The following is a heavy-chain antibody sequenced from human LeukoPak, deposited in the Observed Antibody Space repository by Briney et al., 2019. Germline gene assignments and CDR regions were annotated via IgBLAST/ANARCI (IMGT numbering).Heavy chain of an antibody. J-gene: IGHJ4*02. CDR2: IYYSGIT. CDR1: GGSMSSYY. Sequence: PSETLSLTCTVSGGSMSSYYWSWIRQPPGKGLEWIWYIYYSGITKYNPSLKSRVTISVDTSKNQFSLKLSSVTAADTAVYYCARGARAGYNLEPFDYWGQGTLVTVSS. CDR3: ARGARAGYNLEPFDY. V-gene: IGHV4-59*08. D-gene: IGHD5-24*01.